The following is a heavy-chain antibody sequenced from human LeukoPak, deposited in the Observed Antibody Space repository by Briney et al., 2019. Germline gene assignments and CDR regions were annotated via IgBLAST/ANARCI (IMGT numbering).Heavy chain of an antibody. V-gene: IGHV4-38-2*02. CDR3: ARDPGGNYDYVWGSYRPDNWFDP. Sequence: SETLSLTCAVSGYSLSSGYYWGWIRQPPGKGLEWIGSIYHSGSTYYNPSLKSRVTISVDTSKNQFSLKLSSVTAADTAVYYCARDPGGNYDYVWGSYRPDNWFDPWGQGTLVTVSS. CDR1: GYSLSSGYY. D-gene: IGHD3-16*02. J-gene: IGHJ5*02. CDR2: IYHSGST.